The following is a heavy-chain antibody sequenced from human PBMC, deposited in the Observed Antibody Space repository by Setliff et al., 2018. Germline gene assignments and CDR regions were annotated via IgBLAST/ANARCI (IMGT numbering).Heavy chain of an antibody. V-gene: IGHV4-39*07. CDR1: GDSISSRRSY. Sequence: TLSLTCTVSGDSISSRRSYWGWFRQPAGKGLEWIATVYHRGSTDYKPSLKSRVTISVDKSKNQFSLSLRSVTAADTAVYYCATDGPVLNGDYISWGQGTLVTVSS. CDR3: ATDGPVLNGDYIS. D-gene: IGHD3-10*01. J-gene: IGHJ5*02. CDR2: VYHRGST.